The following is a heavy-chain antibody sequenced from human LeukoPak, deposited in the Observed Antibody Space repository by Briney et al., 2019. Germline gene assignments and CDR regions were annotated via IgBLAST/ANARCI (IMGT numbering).Heavy chain of an antibody. J-gene: IGHJ4*02. V-gene: IGHV1-2*06. CDR1: GYSFTGYY. CDR3: AREGDELFFDY. D-gene: IGHD1-7*01. Sequence: GASVKVSCKASGYSFTGYYMHWVRQAPGQGLEWMGRINPKSGDTKYAQKFQGRVTMTRDTSISTAYMELSRLRSDDTAVFYCAREGDELFFDYWGQGTLVTASS. CDR2: INPKSGDT.